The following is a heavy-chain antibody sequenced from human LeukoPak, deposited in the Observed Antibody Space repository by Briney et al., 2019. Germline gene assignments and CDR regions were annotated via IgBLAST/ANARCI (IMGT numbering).Heavy chain of an antibody. CDR2: IWYDGSNK. Sequence: GGSLRLSCAASGFTFSSYGMHWVRQAPGKGLEWVAVIWYDGSNKYYADSVKGRFTISRDNSKNTLYLQMNSLRAEDTAVYYCARDGNYYYDSSGYYSNWFDPWGQGTLVTVSS. J-gene: IGHJ5*02. CDR1: GFTFSSYG. CDR3: ARDGNYYYDSSGYYSNWFDP. V-gene: IGHV3-33*01. D-gene: IGHD3-22*01.